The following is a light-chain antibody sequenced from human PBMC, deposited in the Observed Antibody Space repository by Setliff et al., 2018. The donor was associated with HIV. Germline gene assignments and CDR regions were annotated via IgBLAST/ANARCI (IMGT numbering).Light chain of an antibody. Sequence: QSALTQPRSVSGSPGQSVTISCTGTSSDVGGYNYVSWYQQHPGKAPKLMIYDVSKRPSGVPDRFSGSKSGNTASLTISGLQAEDEADYYCSSYTSSSPFGTGTKVTVL. CDR3: SSYTSSSP. CDR2: DVS. CDR1: SSDVGGYNY. J-gene: IGLJ1*01. V-gene: IGLV2-11*01.